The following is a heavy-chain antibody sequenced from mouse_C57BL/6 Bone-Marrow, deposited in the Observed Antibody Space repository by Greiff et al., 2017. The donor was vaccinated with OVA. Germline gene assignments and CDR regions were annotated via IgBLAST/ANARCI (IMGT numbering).Heavy chain of an antibody. CDR3: ARGWLLPYYFDY. V-gene: IGHV1-50*01. J-gene: IGHJ2*01. D-gene: IGHD2-3*01. CDR1: GYTFTSYW. Sequence: QVQLKQPGAELVKPGASVKLSCKASGYTFTSYWMQWVKQRPGQGLEWIGEIDPSDSYTNYNQKFKGKATLTVDTSSSTAYMQLSSLTSEDSAVYYCARGWLLPYYFDYWGQGTTLTVSS. CDR2: IDPSDSYT.